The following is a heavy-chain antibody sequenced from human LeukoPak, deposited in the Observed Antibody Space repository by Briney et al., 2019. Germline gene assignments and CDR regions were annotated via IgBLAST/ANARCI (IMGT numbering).Heavy chain of an antibody. CDR2: ISSSGSTI. CDR3: AKGGSDSSGYYSLYYYYYMGV. CDR1: GFTFSSYE. V-gene: IGHV3-48*03. D-gene: IGHD3-22*01. J-gene: IGHJ6*03. Sequence: GGSLRLSCAASGFTFSSYEMNWVRQAPGKGLEWVSYISSSGSTIYYADSVKGRFTISRDNAKNMLYLQMSSLRAEDTAVYYCAKGGSDSSGYYSLYYYYYMGVWGKGTTVTISS.